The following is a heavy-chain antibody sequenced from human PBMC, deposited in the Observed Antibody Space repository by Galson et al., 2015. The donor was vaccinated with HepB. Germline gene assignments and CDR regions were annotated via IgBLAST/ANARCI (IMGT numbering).Heavy chain of an antibody. D-gene: IGHD3-3*01. CDR1: GFTFSSYG. CDR3: AKDLGVVHYYYGMDV. V-gene: IGHV3-30*18. J-gene: IGHJ6*02. CDR2: MSHDGSNK. Sequence: SLRLSCAASGFTFSSYGLHWVRPAPGKGLEWVALMSHDGSNKYYTDSVKGRFTISRDNSKNTLYLQMNSLRAEDTAVYYCAKDLGVVHYYYGMDVWGQGTRVTVSS.